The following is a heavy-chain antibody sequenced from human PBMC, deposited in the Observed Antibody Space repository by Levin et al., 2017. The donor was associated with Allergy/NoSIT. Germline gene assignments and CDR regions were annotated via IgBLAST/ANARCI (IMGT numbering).Heavy chain of an antibody. V-gene: IGHV3-21*01. CDR2: ISSSSSYI. J-gene: IGHJ4*02. CDR1: GFTFSSYS. D-gene: IGHD3-22*01. CDR3: ARGQDYYDSSGYYGDY. Sequence: PGGSLRLSCAASGFTFSSYSMNWVRQAPGKGLEWVSSISSSSSYIYYADSVKGRFTISRDNAKNSLYLQMNSLRAEDTAVYYCARGQDYYDSSGYYGDYWGQGTLVTVSS.